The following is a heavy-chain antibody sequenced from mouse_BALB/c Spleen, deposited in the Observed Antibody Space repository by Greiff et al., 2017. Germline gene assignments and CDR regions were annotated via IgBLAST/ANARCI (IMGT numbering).Heavy chain of an antibody. V-gene: IGHV1-54*01. CDR2: INPGSGGT. Sequence: QVQLQQSGAELVRPGTSVKVSCKASGYAFTNYLIEWVKQRPGQGLEWIGVINPGSGGTNYNEKFKGKATLTADKSSSTAYMQLSRLTSDDSAVYFCARDYRTGFAYWGQGTLVTVSA. D-gene: IGHD2-14*01. J-gene: IGHJ3*01. CDR3: ARDYRTGFAY. CDR1: GYAFTNYL.